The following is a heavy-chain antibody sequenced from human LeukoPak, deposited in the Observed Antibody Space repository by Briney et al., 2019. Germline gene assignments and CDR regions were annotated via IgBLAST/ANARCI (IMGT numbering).Heavy chain of an antibody. CDR3: ARDSRSSWSSVT. CDR1: GYTFTSYG. CDR2: ISAYNGDT. Sequence: GAPVKVSCKASGYTFTSYGVSWVRQAPGQGLEWMGWISAYNGDTNYAQKFQGRVTMTTDTSTSTAYMELRSLRSDDTAVYYCARDSRSSWSSVTWGQGTLVTVSS. J-gene: IGHJ4*02. V-gene: IGHV1-18*01. D-gene: IGHD6-13*01.